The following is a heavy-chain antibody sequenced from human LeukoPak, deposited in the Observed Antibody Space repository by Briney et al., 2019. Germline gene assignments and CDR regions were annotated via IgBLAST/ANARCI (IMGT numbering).Heavy chain of an antibody. V-gene: IGHV3-30*02. J-gene: IGHJ4*02. CDR3: AKDHTMIVVVLDY. CDR2: IWYDGSNK. Sequence: GSLRLSCAASGFTFSSYGMHWVRQAPGKGLEWVAVIWYDGSNKYYADSVKGRFTISRDNSKNTLYLQMNSLRAEDTAVYYCAKDHTMIVVVLDYWGQGTLVTVSS. D-gene: IGHD3-22*01. CDR1: GFTFSSYG.